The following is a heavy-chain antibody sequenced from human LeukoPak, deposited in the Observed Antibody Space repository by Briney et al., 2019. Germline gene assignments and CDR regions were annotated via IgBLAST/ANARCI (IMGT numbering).Heavy chain of an antibody. D-gene: IGHD5-18*01. CDR2: IYDSGST. J-gene: IGHJ5*02. CDR3: ARTIVRGYSYGYGFDP. Sequence: SETLSLTCTVSGGSIRSSYYYWGWIRQPPGKGLEWIGSIYDSGSTYYNPSLKSRVTISVDRSKNQFSLKLSSVTAADTAVYYCARTIVRGYSYGYGFDPWGQGTLVTVSS. V-gene: IGHV4-39*07. CDR1: GGSIRSSYYY.